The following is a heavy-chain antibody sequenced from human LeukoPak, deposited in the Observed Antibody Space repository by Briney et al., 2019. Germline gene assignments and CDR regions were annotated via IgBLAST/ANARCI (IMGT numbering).Heavy chain of an antibody. Sequence: PSETLSLTCTVSGGSISSTNYYWGWFRQPPGKGLEWIGEINHSGSTNYNPSLKSRVTISVDTSKNQFSLKLSSVTAADTAVYYCAREFPCGGDCYSFDYWGQGTLVTVSS. CDR3: AREFPCGGDCYSFDY. CDR1: GGSISSTNYY. V-gene: IGHV4-39*07. D-gene: IGHD2-21*02. J-gene: IGHJ4*02. CDR2: INHSGST.